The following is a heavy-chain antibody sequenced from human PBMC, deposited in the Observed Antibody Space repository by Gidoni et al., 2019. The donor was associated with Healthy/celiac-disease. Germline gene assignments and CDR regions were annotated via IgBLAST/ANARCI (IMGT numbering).Heavy chain of an antibody. CDR3: ARDEYDFWSGYYFDY. D-gene: IGHD3-3*01. J-gene: IGHJ4*02. V-gene: IGHV4-39*07. Sequence: QLQLQESGPGLVKPSETLSLTCPVSGGSISSSSYYWGWLRQPPGKGLEWIGSIYYSGSTYYNPSLKSRVTISVDTSKNQFSLKLSSVTAADTAVYYCARDEYDFWSGYYFDYWGQGTLVTVSS. CDR2: IYYSGST. CDR1: GGSISSSSYY.